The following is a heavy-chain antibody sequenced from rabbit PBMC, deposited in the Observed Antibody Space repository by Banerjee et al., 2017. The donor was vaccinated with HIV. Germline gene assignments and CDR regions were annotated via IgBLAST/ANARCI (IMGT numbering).Heavy chain of an antibody. Sequence: QEQLEESGGDLVKPEGSLTLTCTASGFSFSNGYVMCWVRQAPGKGLEWIACINTISGDTVYATWAKGRFTISKTSTTVDLKMTSLTAADTATYFCARSGHGGYALDLWGPGTLVTVS. CDR1: GFSFSNGYV. D-gene: IGHD6-1*01. J-gene: IGHJ4*01. CDR2: INTISGDT. V-gene: IGHV1S45*01. CDR3: ARSGHGGYALDL.